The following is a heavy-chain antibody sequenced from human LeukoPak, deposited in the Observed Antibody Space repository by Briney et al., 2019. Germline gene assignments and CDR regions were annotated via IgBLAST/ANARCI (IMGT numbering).Heavy chain of an antibody. Sequence: GGSLRLSCAASGFTFSSYWMHWVRQAPGKGLVWVSRIDNYGSSPNYADSVKGRFTISRDNAKNTLYLQMNSLRAEDTAVYYCARVQWGSLVAIDYWGQGTLVTVSS. V-gene: IGHV3-74*01. CDR1: GFTFSSYW. CDR3: ARVQWGSLVAIDY. J-gene: IGHJ4*02. CDR2: IDNYGSSP. D-gene: IGHD5-12*01.